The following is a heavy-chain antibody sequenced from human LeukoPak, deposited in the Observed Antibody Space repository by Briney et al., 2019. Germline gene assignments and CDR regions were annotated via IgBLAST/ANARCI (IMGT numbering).Heavy chain of an antibody. CDR1: GFTFSSYG. Sequence: GGSLRLSCAASGFTFSSYGMHWVRQAPGKGLEWVAVISYDGSNKYYADSVKGRFTISRDNSKNTLYLQMNSLRAEDTAVYYCAKDRGSGWYRHFDYWGQGTLVTVSS. J-gene: IGHJ4*02. CDR3: AKDRGSGWYRHFDY. V-gene: IGHV3-30*18. D-gene: IGHD6-19*01. CDR2: ISYDGSNK.